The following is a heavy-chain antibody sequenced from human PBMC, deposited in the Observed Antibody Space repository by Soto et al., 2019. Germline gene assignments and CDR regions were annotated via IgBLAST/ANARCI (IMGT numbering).Heavy chain of an antibody. CDR1: GFTFSSYW. J-gene: IGHJ4*02. D-gene: IGHD3-3*01. CDR2: IKQDGSEK. CDR3: ARVRITIFGVVIIASSFDY. V-gene: IGHV3-7*01. Sequence: GGSLRLSCVASGFTFSSYWMSWVRQAPGKGLEWVANIKQDGSEKYYVDSVKGRFTISRDNAKNSLYLQMNSLRAEDTAVYYCARVRITIFGVVIIASSFDYWGQGTLVTVSS.